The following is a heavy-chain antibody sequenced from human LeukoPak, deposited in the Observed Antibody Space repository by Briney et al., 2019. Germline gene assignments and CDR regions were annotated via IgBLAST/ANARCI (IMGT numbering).Heavy chain of an antibody. CDR1: GFNFGVYG. Sequence: GGSLRLSCAASGFNFGVYGMHWVRQAPGKGLEWVGVIGHDGKYLKYVDSVRGRFTMSRDNSRNTLDLQMNGLRLEDTALYYCARDFGVVRYFDYCGQGTLATVSS. V-gene: IGHV3-33*01. D-gene: IGHD3-10*01. CDR3: ARDFGVVRYFDY. J-gene: IGHJ4*02. CDR2: IGHDGKYL.